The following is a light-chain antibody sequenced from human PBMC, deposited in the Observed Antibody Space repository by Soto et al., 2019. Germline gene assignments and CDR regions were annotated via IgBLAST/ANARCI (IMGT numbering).Light chain of an antibody. CDR2: GVN. J-gene: IGLJ1*01. CDR3: CSYVDINTFYV. V-gene: IGLV2-8*01. Sequence: QSVLTQPPSASGSPGQSVTISCTGTSSDVGAYDYVSWYQQYPGKAPKLVIYGVNKRPSGVPDRFSGSKSGNTASLTVSGLQAEDEAEYYCCSYVDINTFYVFGTGTKVPVL. CDR1: SSDVGAYDY.